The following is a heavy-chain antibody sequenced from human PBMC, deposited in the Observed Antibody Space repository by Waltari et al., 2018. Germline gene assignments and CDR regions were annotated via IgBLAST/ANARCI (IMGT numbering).Heavy chain of an antibody. CDR1: GSTSVPLN. V-gene: IGHV3-48*03. Sequence: VHLGNPGGALPQLAGPFRPPGLPPGSTSVPLNLNWSRRAPGKGLEWVAYISNYGSTRYYADSVKGRFTVSRDNTVNSLSLQMNSLRAEDMGVYYCARSYCSGGSCFTPYYGMDVWGQGTTVTVSS. CDR3: ARSYCSGGSCFTPYYGMDV. J-gene: IGHJ6*02. D-gene: IGHD2-15*01. CDR2: ISNYGSTR.